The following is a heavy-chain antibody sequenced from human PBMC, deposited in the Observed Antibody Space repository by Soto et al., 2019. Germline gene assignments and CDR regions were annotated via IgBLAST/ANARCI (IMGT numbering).Heavy chain of an antibody. CDR3: ARVGSSSSPGDF. D-gene: IGHD6-6*01. V-gene: IGHV1-18*01. Sequence: ASVKVSCKTSGYTFTIYGISWVRQAPGQGLEWMGWISGYNGDTNYAQRLQGRVTMTTDTSTSTAYMELRSLKSDDTATYYCARVGSSSSPGDFWGQGXLVTVYS. CDR2: ISGYNGDT. CDR1: GYTFTIYG. J-gene: IGHJ4*02.